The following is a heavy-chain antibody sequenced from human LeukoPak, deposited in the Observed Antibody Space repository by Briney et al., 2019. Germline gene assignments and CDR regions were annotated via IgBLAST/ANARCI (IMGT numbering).Heavy chain of an antibody. CDR1: GGSISSYY. V-gene: IGHV4-4*07. D-gene: IGHD3-9*01. CDR2: IYTSGST. J-gene: IGHJ6*03. CDR3: ARAQYQYDILTSYYHYMDV. Sequence: SETLSLTCTVSGGSISSYYWSWIRQPAGKGLEWIGRIYTSGSTNYNPSLKSRVTMSVDTFKNQFSLKLSSVTAADTAVYYCARAQYQYDILTSYYHYMDVWGKGTTVTISS.